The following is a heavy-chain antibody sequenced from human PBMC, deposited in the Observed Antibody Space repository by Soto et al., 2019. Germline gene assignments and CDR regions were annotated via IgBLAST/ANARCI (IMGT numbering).Heavy chain of an antibody. D-gene: IGHD2-15*01. J-gene: IGHJ4*02. V-gene: IGHV1-58*02. CDR3: AAVKYCSGGSCYPNGRYSDY. CDR1: GYTSTNYG. CDR2: IVVGSGNT. Sequence: ASVKVSCKASGYTSTNYGMHWVRQAPGQRLEWMGWIVVGSGNTNYAQKFQERVTITRDMSTSTAYMELSSLRSEDTAVYYCAAVKYCSGGSCYPNGRYSDYWGQGTLVTVSS.